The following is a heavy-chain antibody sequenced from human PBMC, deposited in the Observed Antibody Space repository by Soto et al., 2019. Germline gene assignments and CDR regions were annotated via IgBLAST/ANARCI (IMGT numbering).Heavy chain of an antibody. CDR3: VREEEVLRGVVSLAY. Sequence: QVQMVQSGTEVKKPGASVKVSCKASGYTFTYYGLSWVRQAPGQGLEWMGWFSAYNGDTKYAQKFQGRVTMTTDTPTSTAYMELRSLRSDDTAVYYCVREEEVLRGVVSLAYWGQGTLVTVSS. J-gene: IGHJ4*02. CDR1: GYTFTYYG. CDR2: FSAYNGDT. D-gene: IGHD3-10*01. V-gene: IGHV1-18*01.